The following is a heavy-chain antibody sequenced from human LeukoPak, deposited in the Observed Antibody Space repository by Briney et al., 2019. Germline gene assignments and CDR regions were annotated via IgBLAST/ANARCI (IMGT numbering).Heavy chain of an antibody. J-gene: IGHJ4*02. CDR2: IYYSGST. D-gene: IGHD6-19*01. Sequence: SETLSLTCTVSGGSISSYYWSWIRQPPGKGVEWIGYIYYSGSTNYNPSLKSRVTISVDTSKNQFSLKLSSVTAADTAVYYCARARVAVAGTLIDYWGQGTLVTVSS. CDR3: ARARVAVAGTLIDY. V-gene: IGHV4-59*01. CDR1: GGSISSYY.